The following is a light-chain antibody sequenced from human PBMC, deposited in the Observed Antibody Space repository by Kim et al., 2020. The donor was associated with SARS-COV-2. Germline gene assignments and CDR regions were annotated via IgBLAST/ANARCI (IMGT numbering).Light chain of an antibody. CDR1: RTVLYNSNNKNY. CDR3: QQYFTTPKT. J-gene: IGKJ1*01. CDR2: WAS. Sequence: DIVMTQSPDSLAVSLGERATINCKSSRTVLYNSNNKNYLAWYQQKPGQPPKLLIYWASTRESGVPDRFSGSGSGTDFTLTISSLQAEDVAVYYCQQYFTTPKTFGQETKVDIK. V-gene: IGKV4-1*01.